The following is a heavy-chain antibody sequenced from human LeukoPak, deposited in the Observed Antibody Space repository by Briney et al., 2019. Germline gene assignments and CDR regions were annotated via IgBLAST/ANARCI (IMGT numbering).Heavy chain of an antibody. CDR2: VVGHTGHT. V-gene: IGHV1-18*01. CDR3: VTVGRLHYVLED. D-gene: IGHD1-20*01. J-gene: IGHJ4*02. Sequence: ASVKVSCKTSGHTFPKNGISWVRQAPGQGLEWMGWVVGHTGHTKYTQKFQGRVIMTTDTSTATSYMELRSLKYDDTAIHYCVTVGRLHYVLEDWGQGTLVTVSS. CDR1: GHTFPKNG.